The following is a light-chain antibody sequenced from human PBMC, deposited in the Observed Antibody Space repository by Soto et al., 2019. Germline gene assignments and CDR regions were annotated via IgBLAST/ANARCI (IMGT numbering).Light chain of an antibody. J-gene: IGLJ3*02. V-gene: IGLV2-11*01. CDR2: DVN. CDR3: CSYAGSYTFL. CDR1: SSDVGTYDY. Sequence: QSALTQPRSVSGSPGQSVTISCTGTSSDVGTYDYVSWYQQHPGKAPKVMIYDVNKRPSGVPNRFSGSKFGNTASLTISGLQAEDEADYYCCSYAGSYTFLFGGGTKLTVL.